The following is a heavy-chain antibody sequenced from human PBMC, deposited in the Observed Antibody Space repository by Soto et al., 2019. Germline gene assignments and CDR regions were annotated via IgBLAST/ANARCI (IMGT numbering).Heavy chain of an antibody. CDR3: ARANGVLVHFDC. D-gene: IGHD3-3*01. Sequence: QVQLQESGPGLVKPSETLSLTCTVSGGSVSSGNYYWSWIRKPPGKGLEWVAYISYSGSTDYNTSLKSRVTISVGTPKNQYSLKLSTATAAHPAVYYCARANGVLVHFDCWGQGTLVTVSS. J-gene: IGHJ4*02. CDR2: ISYSGST. V-gene: IGHV4-61*01. CDR1: GGSVSSGNYY.